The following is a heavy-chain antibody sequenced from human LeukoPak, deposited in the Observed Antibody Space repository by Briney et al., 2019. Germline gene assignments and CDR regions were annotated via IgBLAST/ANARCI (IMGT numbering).Heavy chain of an antibody. CDR3: ARARGYGYYGDY. Sequence: PGGSLRLSCAVSGFSFSNSEMNWVRQAPGKGLEWVSFISSSASTTYYADSVKGRFTISRDNAKNSLYLQMNSLRAEDTAVYYCARARGYGYYGDYWGQGTLVTVSS. V-gene: IGHV3-48*03. J-gene: IGHJ4*02. D-gene: IGHD5-18*01. CDR1: GFSFSNSE. CDR2: ISSSASTT.